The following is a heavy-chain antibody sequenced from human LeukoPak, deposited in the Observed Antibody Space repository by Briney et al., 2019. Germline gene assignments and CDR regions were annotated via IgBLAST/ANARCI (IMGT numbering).Heavy chain of an antibody. CDR1: GGSISSGGYY. D-gene: IGHD3-16*01. V-gene: IGHV4-30-2*01. J-gene: IGHJ4*02. Sequence: SQTLSLTCTVSGGSISSGGYYWSWIRQHPGKGLEWIGYIYHSGSTYYNPSLKSRVTISVDRSKNQFSLKLSSVTAADTAVYYCARGGSWGSVYFDYWGQGTLVTVSS. CDR3: ARGGSWGSVYFDY. CDR2: IYHSGST.